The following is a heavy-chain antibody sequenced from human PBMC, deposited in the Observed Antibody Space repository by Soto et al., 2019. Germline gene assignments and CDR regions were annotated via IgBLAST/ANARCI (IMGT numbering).Heavy chain of an antibody. V-gene: IGHV4-34*01. CDR2: LNHSGRV. CDR3: STRAYDTNGYYRFDP. CDR1: GGSLSGHS. D-gene: IGHD3-22*01. J-gene: IGHJ5*01. Sequence: ASETLSLTRAVYGGSLSGHSWTWIRQSPGKGLERIGDLNHSGRVNYSPSLKSRGTLSLDTAKNQFSLTLSAVTAADTAMYYCSTRAYDTNGYYRFDPWGQGTLVTVSS.